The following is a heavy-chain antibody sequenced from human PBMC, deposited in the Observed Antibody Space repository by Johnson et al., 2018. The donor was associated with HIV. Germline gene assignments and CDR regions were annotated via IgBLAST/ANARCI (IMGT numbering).Heavy chain of an antibody. CDR2: ISWNSGSI. J-gene: IGHJ3*02. D-gene: IGHD4-11*01. CDR1: GFTFDDYA. V-gene: IGHV3-9*01. CDR3: ARDSGTVDYYAFDI. Sequence: VQLVESGGGLVQPGRSLRLSCAASGFTFDDYAMHWVRQAPGKGLEWVSGISWNSGSIGYADSVKGRFTISRDNAKNSLYLQMNSLRAEDTAVYYCARDSGTVDYYAFDIWGQGTMVTVSS.